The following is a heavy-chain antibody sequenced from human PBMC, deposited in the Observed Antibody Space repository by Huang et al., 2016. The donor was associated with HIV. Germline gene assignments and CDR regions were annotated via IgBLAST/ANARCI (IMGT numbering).Heavy chain of an antibody. V-gene: IGHV3-30*04. J-gene: IGHJ4*02. D-gene: IGHD6-19*01. CDR3: TRGCRLSDRCSGWYLAHLAY. CDR2: ISYDGRNK. Sequence: QVHLVESGGGVVQPGRSLRLSCAASGFPFCSHALNWVRPTPGKGLDGGAVISYDGRNKYYADSGKGRFTISRENSKNTLYLEMNNLRVEDTATYYCTRGCRLSDRCSGWYLAHLAYWGQGTLVTVSS. CDR1: GFPFCSHA.